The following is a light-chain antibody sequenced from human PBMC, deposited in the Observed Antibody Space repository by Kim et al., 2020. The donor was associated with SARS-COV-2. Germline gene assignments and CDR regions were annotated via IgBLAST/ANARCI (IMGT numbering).Light chain of an antibody. CDR1: QSINSW. CDR2: DAS. CDR3: HQYQSYPYT. V-gene: IGKV1-5*01. J-gene: IGKJ2*01. Sequence: DIQMTQSPSTLSASVGDRVTITCRASQSINSWLAWYQQQPGTAPKLLIYDASSLQSGVPPRFSGRGSGTEFTLTISSLQPDDFATYYCHQYQSYPYTFGRDQAGDQ.